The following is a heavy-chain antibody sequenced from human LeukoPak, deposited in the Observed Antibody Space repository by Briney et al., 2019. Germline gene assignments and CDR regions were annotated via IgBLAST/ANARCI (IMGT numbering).Heavy chain of an antibody. D-gene: IGHD3-3*01. CDR2: ITGDGGST. J-gene: IGHJ5*02. CDR1: GFIFSDYS. CDR3: ARVVGAGWFDP. V-gene: IGHV3-64*02. Sequence: GGSLKLPCAASGFIFSDYSLHWVRLAPGGGLEYVSAITGDGGSTYYTDSVKGRSTISRDNSKNTLYLQVGGLRPEDMGIYYCARVVGAGWFDPWGQGTLVAVS.